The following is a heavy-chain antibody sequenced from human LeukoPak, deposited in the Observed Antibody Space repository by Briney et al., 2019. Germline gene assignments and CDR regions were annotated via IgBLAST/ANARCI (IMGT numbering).Heavy chain of an antibody. CDR2: LYYSGST. V-gene: IGHV4-39*01. D-gene: IGHD3-3*01. CDR3: ARHLRHPELNTNYGVVDC. Sequence: PSETLSLTCTVSGGSILSSSYYWGWIRQPPGKGLEWIGTLYYSGSTYYNPSLRSRVTISADTSKNQFSLKVTSVTTADTAVYYCARHLRHPELNTNYGVVDCWGQATLVTVSS. J-gene: IGHJ4*02. CDR1: GGSILSSSYY.